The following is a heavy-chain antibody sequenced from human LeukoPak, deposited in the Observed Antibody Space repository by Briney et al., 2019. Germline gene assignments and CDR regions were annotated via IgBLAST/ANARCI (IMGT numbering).Heavy chain of an antibody. Sequence: SETLSLTCTVSGGSISSYYWSWIRQPAGKGLEWIERIYTSGGTNYNPSLKSRVTMSVDTSKNQFSLKLSSVTAADTAVYYCARHRSGNYYSDLDYWGQGALVTVSS. J-gene: IGHJ4*02. D-gene: IGHD1-26*01. CDR2: IYTSGGT. CDR3: ARHRSGNYYSDLDY. CDR1: GGSISSYY. V-gene: IGHV4-4*07.